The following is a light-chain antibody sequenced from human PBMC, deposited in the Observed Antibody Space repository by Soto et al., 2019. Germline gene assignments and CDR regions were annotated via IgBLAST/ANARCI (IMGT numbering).Light chain of an antibody. J-gene: IGKJ4*01. Sequence: DIQVTQNQSSLSASVGARVTITCRASQSISTYLNWYQQKPGKAPKLLIFDASTLQSGVPSRFSGSGSRTDFTLTIISLQPEDSAPYYCQQSYSAPLTFGEGTKVDIK. CDR3: QQSYSAPLT. CDR2: DAS. V-gene: IGKV1-39*01. CDR1: QSISTY.